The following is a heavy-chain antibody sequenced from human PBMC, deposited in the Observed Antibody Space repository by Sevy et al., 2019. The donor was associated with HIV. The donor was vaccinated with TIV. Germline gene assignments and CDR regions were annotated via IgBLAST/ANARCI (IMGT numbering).Heavy chain of an antibody. CDR2: ISYDGSNK. V-gene: IGHV3-30-3*01. Sequence: GGSLRLSCAASGFTFSSYAMHWVRQAPGKGLEWVAVISYDGSNKYYADSVKGRFTISRDNSKNTLYLQMNSLRAEDMAVYYCARKPEVGYYYDSSGSQGAFDIWGQGTMVTVSS. D-gene: IGHD3-22*01. CDR1: GFTFSSYA. J-gene: IGHJ3*02. CDR3: ARKPEVGYYYDSSGSQGAFDI.